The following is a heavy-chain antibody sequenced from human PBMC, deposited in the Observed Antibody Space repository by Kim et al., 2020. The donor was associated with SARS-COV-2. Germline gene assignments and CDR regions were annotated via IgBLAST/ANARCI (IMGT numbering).Heavy chain of an antibody. D-gene: IGHD3-3*01. CDR1: GYTFTSYY. Sequence: ASVKVSCKASGYTFTSYYMHWVRQAPGQGLEWMGIINPSGGSTSYAQKFQGRVTMTRDTSTSTVYMELSSLRSEDTAVYYCARESQREWRTYYFDYWGQGTLVTVSS. CDR3: ARESQREWRTYYFDY. J-gene: IGHJ4*02. V-gene: IGHV1-46*01. CDR2: INPSGGST.